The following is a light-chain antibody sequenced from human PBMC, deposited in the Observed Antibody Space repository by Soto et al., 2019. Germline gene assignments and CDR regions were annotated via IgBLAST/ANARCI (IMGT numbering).Light chain of an antibody. Sequence: QAVVTQPPSVSGAPGQRVTIPCTGSSSNIGSYYDVHWYQQLPGTVPKLLIYGDNNRPSGVPDRLSGSKSGTSASLAITGLQAEDEADYYCQSYDSSLSHVVFGGGTQLTVL. CDR2: GDN. V-gene: IGLV1-40*01. J-gene: IGLJ2*01. CDR3: QSYDSSLSHVV. CDR1: SSNIGSYYD.